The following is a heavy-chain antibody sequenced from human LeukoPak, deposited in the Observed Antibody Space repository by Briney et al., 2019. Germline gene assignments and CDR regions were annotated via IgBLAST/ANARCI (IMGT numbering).Heavy chain of an antibody. CDR3: ARVRDFSFNWFDP. CDR1: GGSISSGDNY. V-gene: IGHV4-61*02. CDR2: VYTSGST. Sequence: PSETLSLTCTVSGGSISSGDNYWSWIRQPAGKGLEWIGRVYTSGSTNYNPSLKSRATISVDTSKNQFSLKLNSVTAADTAVYYCARVRDFSFNWFDPWGQGTLVTVSS. J-gene: IGHJ5*02. D-gene: IGHD3-3*01.